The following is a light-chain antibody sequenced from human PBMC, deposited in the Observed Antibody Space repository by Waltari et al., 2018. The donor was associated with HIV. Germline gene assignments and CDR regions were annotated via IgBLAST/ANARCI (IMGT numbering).Light chain of an antibody. Sequence: DIQMTQSPHSLPASVGDRVTITCRASQHINTFLNWYQQQPGKAPKVLIYDSTSLERGVPGRFRGSGSGTDFTLDIICLEAEDFATYFCQQSYITPWTFGQGTK. CDR2: DST. CDR3: QQSYITPWT. J-gene: IGKJ1*01. V-gene: IGKV1-39*01. CDR1: QHINTF.